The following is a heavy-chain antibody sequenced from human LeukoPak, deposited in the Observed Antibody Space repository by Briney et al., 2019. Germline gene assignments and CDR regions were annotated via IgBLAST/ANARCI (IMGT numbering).Heavy chain of an antibody. CDR2: IKQDGSEK. V-gene: IGHV3-7*03. CDR1: GFTFSSYW. J-gene: IGHJ4*02. D-gene: IGHD3-16*02. Sequence: GGSLRLSCAASGFTFSSYWMSWVRQAPGKGLEWVANIKQDGSEKYYVDSVKGRFTISRDNSKNTLYLQMNSLRAEDTAVYYCAKDVRSPLPPGIDYWGQGTLVTVSS. CDR3: AKDVRSPLPPGIDY.